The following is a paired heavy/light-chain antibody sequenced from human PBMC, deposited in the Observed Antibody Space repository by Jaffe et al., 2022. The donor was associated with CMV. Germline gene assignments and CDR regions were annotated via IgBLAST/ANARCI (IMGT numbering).Light chain of an antibody. CDR2: AAS. J-gene: IGKJ2*01. Sequence: DIQLTQSPSFLSASVGDRVTITCRASQGISNYLAWYQQKPMKAPNLLIYAASTLQGGVPSRFSGSGSGTEFTLTITSLQPEDFATYYCQQVHDYPYTFGQGTKLEIK. CDR1: QGISNY. V-gene: IGKV1-9*01. CDR3: QQVHDYPYT.
Heavy chain of an antibody. CDR1: GYAFTNYY. CDR2: INPTGGAT. D-gene: IGHD2-2*01. CDR3: ARGGCSSTSCYDSDAFDM. V-gene: IGHV1-46*01. Sequence: QVQLVQSGAEVKKPGASVKISCKASGYAFTNYYMNWVRQAPGQGLEWMGIINPTGGATTYAQKFQGRVTMTRDTSTSTDYMELSSLRSEDTALYYCARGGCSSTSCYDSDAFDMWGQGTMVTVSS. J-gene: IGHJ3*02.